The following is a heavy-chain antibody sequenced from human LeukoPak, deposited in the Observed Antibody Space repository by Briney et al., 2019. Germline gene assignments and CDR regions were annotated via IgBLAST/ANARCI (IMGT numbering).Heavy chain of an antibody. CDR3: ARGDYYGDYVGD. Sequence: PSETLSLTCAVYGGSFSGYYWSWIRQPPGKRLEWIGEINHSGSTNYNPSLKSRVTISVDTSKNQFSLKLSSVTAADTAVYYCARGDYYGDYVGDWGQGTLVTVSS. CDR1: GGSFSGYY. CDR2: INHSGST. V-gene: IGHV4-34*01. J-gene: IGHJ4*02. D-gene: IGHD4-17*01.